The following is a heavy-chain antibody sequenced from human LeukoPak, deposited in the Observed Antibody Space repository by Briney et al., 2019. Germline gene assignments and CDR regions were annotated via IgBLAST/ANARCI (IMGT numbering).Heavy chain of an antibody. J-gene: IGHJ4*02. CDR1: EFTFSSYS. Sequence: GGSLRLSCAASEFTFSSYSMNWVRQAPGKGLEWVSSISSSSSYIYYADSVKGRFTISRDNSKNTLYLQMNSLRAEDTAVYYCAKRWAASIAAAGTFLGAVYYFDYWGQGTLVTVSS. CDR2: ISSSSSYI. CDR3: AKRWAASIAAAGTFLGAVYYFDY. D-gene: IGHD6-13*01. V-gene: IGHV3-21*04.